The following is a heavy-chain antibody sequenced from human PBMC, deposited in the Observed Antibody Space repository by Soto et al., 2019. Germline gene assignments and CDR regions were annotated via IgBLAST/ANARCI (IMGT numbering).Heavy chain of an antibody. J-gene: IGHJ4*02. D-gene: IGHD6-13*01. CDR1: GFTFSNAW. CDR2: IKSKTDGGTT. CDR3: TTEIIAAAAPGFDY. V-gene: IGHV3-15*01. Sequence: TGGSLRLSCAASGFTFSNAWMSWVRQAPGKGLEWVGRIKSKTDGGTTDYAAPVKGRFTISRDDSKNTLYLQMNSLKTEDTAVYYCTTEIIAAAAPGFDYWGQGTLVTVSS.